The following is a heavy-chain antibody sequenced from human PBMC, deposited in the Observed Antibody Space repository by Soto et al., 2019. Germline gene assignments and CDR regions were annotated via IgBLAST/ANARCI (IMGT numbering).Heavy chain of an antibody. V-gene: IGHV4-34*01. D-gene: IGHD3-22*01. CDR2: INHSGST. J-gene: IGHJ4*02. Sequence: SETLSLTCAVYGGSFSGYYWSWIRQPPGKGLEWIGEINHSGSTNYNPSLKSRVTISVDTSKNQFSLKLSSVTAADTAVYYCARGLDDSSGYYYGDYFDYWGQGTLVTVSS. CDR1: GGSFSGYY. CDR3: ARGLDDSSGYYYGDYFDY.